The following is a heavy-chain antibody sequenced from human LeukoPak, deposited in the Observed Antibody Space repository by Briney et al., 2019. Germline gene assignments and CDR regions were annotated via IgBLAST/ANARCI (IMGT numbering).Heavy chain of an antibody. Sequence: SETLSLTCTVSGGSISGSYWTWIRQPPGKGLEWIGQIYYKGNADYNPSLKSRVTLPVDTSKNQFSLKLTAMTAADTAVYYCAKFGVDYDMIVWGQGTTVTVS. CDR1: GGSISGSY. CDR3: AKFGVDYDMIV. J-gene: IGHJ6*02. CDR2: IYYKGNA. D-gene: IGHD3-16*01. V-gene: IGHV4-59*01.